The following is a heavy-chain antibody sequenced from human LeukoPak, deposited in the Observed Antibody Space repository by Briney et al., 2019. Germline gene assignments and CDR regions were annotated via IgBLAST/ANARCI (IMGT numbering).Heavy chain of an antibody. Sequence: PSETLSLTCTVSGGSISSYYWSWIRQPPGKGLEWIGYIYYSGSTNYNPSLKSRVTISVDTSKNQFSLKLSSVTAADTAVYYCARVMSNLDAFDIWGQGTMVTVSS. D-gene: IGHD3-16*01. CDR2: IYYSGST. CDR3: ARVMSNLDAFDI. CDR1: GGSISSYY. V-gene: IGHV4-59*01. J-gene: IGHJ3*02.